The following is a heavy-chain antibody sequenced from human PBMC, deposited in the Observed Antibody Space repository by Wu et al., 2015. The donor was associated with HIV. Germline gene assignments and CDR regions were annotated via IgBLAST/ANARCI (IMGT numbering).Heavy chain of an antibody. CDR1: GYTFTHYG. CDR3: ARGGWEGSVTSLPTDY. CDR2: ISAYNGNI. D-gene: IGHD3-10*01. J-gene: IGHJ4*02. Sequence: QVQLVQSGAEVKKSGASMKVSCKASGYTFTHYGISWVRQAPGQGLEWMGWISAYNGNINYAYKFQGRVTMTTDTSTNTAYMELRSLRSDDTAVYYCARGGWEGSVTSLPTDYWGQGTLVT. V-gene: IGHV1-18*01.